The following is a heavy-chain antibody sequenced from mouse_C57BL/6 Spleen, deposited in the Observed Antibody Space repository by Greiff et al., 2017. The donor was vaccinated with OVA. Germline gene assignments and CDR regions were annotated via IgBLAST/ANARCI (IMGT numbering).Heavy chain of an antibody. V-gene: IGHV14-2*01. J-gene: IGHJ4*01. Sequence: VQLKQSGAELVKPGASVKLSCTASGFNIKDYYMHWVKQRTEQGLEWIGRIDPEDGDTKYAPKFQGKATITADTSSNTAYLQLSSLTSEDTAVYYCARGYGSSYAMDYWGQGTSVTVSS. CDR3: ARGYGSSYAMDY. CDR2: IDPEDGDT. CDR1: GFNIKDYY. D-gene: IGHD1-1*01.